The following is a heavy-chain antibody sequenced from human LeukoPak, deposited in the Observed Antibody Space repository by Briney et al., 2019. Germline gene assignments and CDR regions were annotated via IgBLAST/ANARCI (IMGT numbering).Heavy chain of an antibody. CDR3: ANLARPLDY. CDR2: INTDGSST. J-gene: IGHJ4*02. V-gene: IGHV3-74*01. Sequence: PGGSLRLSCAASGFTFSSYWMHWVRHAPGKGLVWVSRINTDGSSTSYADSVKGRFTISRDNAKNTLYLQMNSLKPEDTAVYYCANLARPLDYWGQGALVTVSS. D-gene: IGHD6-6*01. CDR1: GFTFSSYW.